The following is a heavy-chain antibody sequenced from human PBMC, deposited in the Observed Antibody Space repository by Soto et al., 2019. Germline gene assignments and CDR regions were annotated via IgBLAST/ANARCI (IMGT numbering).Heavy chain of an antibody. CDR1: GGTFSSYA. D-gene: IGHD3-22*01. CDR3: ASPGHSSGYYLLYYYGMDV. CDR2: IIPIFGTA. Sequence: QVQLVQSGAEVKKPGSSVKVSCKASGGTFSSYAISWVRQAPGQGLEWMGGIIPIFGTANYAQKFQGRVTITADESTTTADMELRSLRSEDTAVYYGASPGHSSGYYLLYYYGMDVWAQGTTVTVS. J-gene: IGHJ6*02. V-gene: IGHV1-69*12.